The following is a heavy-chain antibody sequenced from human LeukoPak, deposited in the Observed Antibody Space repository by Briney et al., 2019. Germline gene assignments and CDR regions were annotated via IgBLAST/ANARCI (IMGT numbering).Heavy chain of an antibody. V-gene: IGHV1-2*02. CDR2: INPNSGGT. D-gene: IGHD6-6*01. CDR1: GYTFTGYY. CDR3: ARDRLSIAARPRYFDY. Sequence: ASVKVSCKASGYTFTGYYMHWVRQAPGQGLEWMGWINPNSGGTNYAQKFQGRVTMTRDTSISTAYMELSRLRSDDTAVYYCARDRLSIAARPRYFDYWGQGTLVTVSS. J-gene: IGHJ4*02.